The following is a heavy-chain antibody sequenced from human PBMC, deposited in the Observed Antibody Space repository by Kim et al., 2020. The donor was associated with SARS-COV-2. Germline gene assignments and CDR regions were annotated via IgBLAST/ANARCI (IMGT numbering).Heavy chain of an antibody. Sequence: GGSLRLSCAASGFTFSSYAMHWVRQAPCKGLEWVAVISYDGSNKYYADSVKGRFTISRDNSKNTMYLQMNSMRAEDTGVYYCARGHRSSGSGYSNLAYFDYWGQATLVTVSS. D-gene: IGHD2-15*01. J-gene: IGHJ4*02. CDR1: GFTFSSYA. CDR2: ISYDGSNK. CDR3: ARGHRSSGSGYSNLAYFDY. V-gene: IGHV3-30-3*01.